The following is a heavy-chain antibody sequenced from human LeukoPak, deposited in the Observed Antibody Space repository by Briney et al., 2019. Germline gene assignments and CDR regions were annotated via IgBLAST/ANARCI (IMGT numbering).Heavy chain of an antibody. CDR2: IYYTGNT. D-gene: IGHD3-10*01. V-gene: IGHV4-39*01. CDR1: GDTISTSDHY. J-gene: IGHJ6*03. CDR3: VRHQEGMVRGVLYYMDV. Sequence: SETLSLTCSVSGDTISTSDHYWGWIRQPPGKGLEWIGRIYYTGNTYYNPSLKSRVTISVDTSKNQFSLKLSSVTAADTAVYYCVRHQEGMVRGVLYYMDVWGTGTTVTISS.